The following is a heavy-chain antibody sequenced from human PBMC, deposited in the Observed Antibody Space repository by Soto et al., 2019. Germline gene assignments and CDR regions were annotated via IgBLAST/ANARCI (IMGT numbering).Heavy chain of an antibody. D-gene: IGHD1-26*01. Sequence: GGLLRLSCAASGFTFRNYALGWVRQAPGKGLEWVSGFGVIGVRPYYADSVKGRSPIPRDNSKNPPNLQMTSLKPEAKPLNNRAKDSGSGSYYRLYFFDYGGQGTLVTVSS. CDR3: AKDSGSGSYYRLYFFDY. CDR2: FGVIGVRP. CDR1: GFTFRNYA. V-gene: IGHV3-23*01. J-gene: IGHJ4*02.